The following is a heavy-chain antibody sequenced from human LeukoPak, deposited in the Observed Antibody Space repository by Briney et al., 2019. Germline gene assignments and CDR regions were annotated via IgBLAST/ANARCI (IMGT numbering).Heavy chain of an antibody. V-gene: IGHV7-4-1*02. CDR1: GYTFTSYA. Sequence: ASVKVSCKASGYTFTSYAMNWVRQAPGQGPEWMGWINTNTGNPTYAQGFTGRFVFSLDTSVSTAYLQISSLKAEDTAVYYCARDRYYYDSSAEPNFDYWGQGTLVTVSS. D-gene: IGHD3-22*01. CDR2: INTNTGNP. CDR3: ARDRYYYDSSAEPNFDY. J-gene: IGHJ4*02.